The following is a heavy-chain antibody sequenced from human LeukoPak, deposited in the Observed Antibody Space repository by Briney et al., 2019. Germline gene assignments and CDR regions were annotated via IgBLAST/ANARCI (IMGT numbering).Heavy chain of an antibody. J-gene: IGHJ1*01. CDR2: INPNSGAT. V-gene: IGHV1-2*06. CDR1: GYTFNNYA. D-gene: IGHD1-26*01. Sequence: GASVKVSCKASGYTFNNYAMNWVRQAPGQGLEWMGRINPNSGATNYAQKFQGRVTMTRDTSISTAYMELSRLRSDDTAVYYCARGYRTVGAIEYFQHWGQGTLVTVSS. CDR3: ARGYRTVGAIEYFQH.